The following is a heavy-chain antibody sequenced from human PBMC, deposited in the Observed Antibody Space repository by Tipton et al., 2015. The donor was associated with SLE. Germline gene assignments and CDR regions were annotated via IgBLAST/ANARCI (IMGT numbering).Heavy chain of an antibody. V-gene: IGHV3-21*03. D-gene: IGHD3-9*01. CDR2: ISSSSSYI. CDR1: GFTFSSYS. CDR3: ARDPHPLTGYYPDFDY. Sequence: LRLSCAASGFTFSSYSMNWVRQAPGKGLEWVSSISSSSSYIYYADSVKGRFTISRDNAKNSLYLQMNSLRAEDTAVYYCARDPHPLTGYYPDFDYWGQGTLVTVSS. J-gene: IGHJ4*02.